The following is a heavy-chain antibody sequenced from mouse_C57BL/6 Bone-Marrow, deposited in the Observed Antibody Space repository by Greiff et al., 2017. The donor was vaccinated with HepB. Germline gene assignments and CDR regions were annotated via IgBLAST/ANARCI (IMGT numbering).Heavy chain of an antibody. J-gene: IGHJ3*01. CDR2: IDPENGDT. Sequence: VQLKQSGAELVRPGASVKLSCTASGFNIKDDYMHWVKQRPEQGLEWIGWIDPENGDTEYASKFQGKATITADTSSNTAYLQLSSLTSEDTAVYYGTLLLCLFAYWGQGTLVTVSA. V-gene: IGHV14-4*01. D-gene: IGHD1-1*01. CDR3: TLLLCLFAY. CDR1: GFNIKDDY.